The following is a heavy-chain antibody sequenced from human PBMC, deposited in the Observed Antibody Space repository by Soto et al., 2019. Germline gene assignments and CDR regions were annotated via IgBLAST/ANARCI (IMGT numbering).Heavy chain of an antibody. CDR1: GDSISNFY. Sequence: PLETLSLTCTVSGDSISNFYWSWIRQAAGKGLEWIGHISTSGSTNYNPSLKSRVTMSVDTSKNQFSLRLNSVTAADTAVYYCSRDKSKTGLYYCPFDSWGQGILVTVSS. CDR3: SRDKSKTGLYYCPFDS. J-gene: IGHJ4*02. CDR2: ISTSGST. D-gene: IGHD3-22*01. V-gene: IGHV4-4*07.